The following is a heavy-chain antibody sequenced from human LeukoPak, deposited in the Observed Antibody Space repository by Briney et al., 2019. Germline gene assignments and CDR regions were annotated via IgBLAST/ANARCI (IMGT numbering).Heavy chain of an antibody. CDR2: ISISGSTI. CDR3: ARDRPRVGLDY. D-gene: IGHD2-2*01. V-gene: IGHV3-48*03. Sequence: GGSLRLSCAASGFTFSSYEMNWVRQAPGKGLEWVSYISISGSTIHYADSVKGRFTNSRNNAKNALYLQMNSLSAEDMAVYYCARDRPRVGLDYWGQGALVTVSS. J-gene: IGHJ4*02. CDR1: GFTFSSYE.